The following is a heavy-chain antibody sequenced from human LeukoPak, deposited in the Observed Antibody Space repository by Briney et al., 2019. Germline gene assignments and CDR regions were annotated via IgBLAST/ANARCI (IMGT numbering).Heavy chain of an antibody. Sequence: ASVKVSCKVSGYTLTELSMHWVRQAPGKGLEWMGGFDPEDGETIYAQKFQGRVTTTEDTSTDTAYMELSSLRSEDTAVYYCATLPLVGAPSVDAFDIWGQGTMVTVSS. CDR3: ATLPLVGAPSVDAFDI. D-gene: IGHD1-26*01. J-gene: IGHJ3*02. CDR2: FDPEDGET. CDR1: GYTLTELS. V-gene: IGHV1-24*01.